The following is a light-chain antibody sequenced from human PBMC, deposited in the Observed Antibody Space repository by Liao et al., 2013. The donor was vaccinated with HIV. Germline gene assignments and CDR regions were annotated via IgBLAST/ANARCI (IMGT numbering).Light chain of an antibody. Sequence: SYELTQAPSVSVSPGQTASITCSGYKLGEQYVGWYQQKPGQSPVLVIYQDGKRPSGIPERFSGSKSGNTATLTISGTQTMDEADYYCQAWDFTTSFVFGTGTRVTVL. J-gene: IGLJ1*01. CDR1: KLGEQY. CDR2: QDG. V-gene: IGLV3-1*01. CDR3: QAWDFTTSFV.